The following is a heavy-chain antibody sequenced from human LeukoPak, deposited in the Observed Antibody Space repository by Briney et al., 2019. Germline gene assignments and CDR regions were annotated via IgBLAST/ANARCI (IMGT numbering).Heavy chain of an antibody. D-gene: IGHD4-11*01. Sequence: SETLSLTCAVYGGSFIDYYWSWIRQPPGKGLEWIGEINHGGSTNYNPSLKSRVTISVDTSKSQFSLKLSSLTAADTAVYYCAREGGLHHHFDYWGQGTLVTVSS. CDR3: AREGGLHHHFDY. V-gene: IGHV4-34*01. CDR1: GGSFIDYY. J-gene: IGHJ4*02. CDR2: INHGGST.